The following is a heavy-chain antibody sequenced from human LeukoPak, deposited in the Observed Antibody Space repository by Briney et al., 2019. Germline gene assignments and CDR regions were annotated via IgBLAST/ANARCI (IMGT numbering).Heavy chain of an antibody. CDR3: AGQVGARIRYYYTSGLDV. J-gene: IGHJ6*02. D-gene: IGHD1-26*01. CDR1: GGSISSYY. CDR2: IYYSGTT. Sequence: PSETLSLTCAVYGGSISSYYWSWIRQPPGKGLEWIGYIYYSGTTNYNPSLKSRVTISLDTSKNEFSLRLKSLTAADTAVYYCAGQVGARIRYYYTSGLDVWGQGTTVAVSS. V-gene: IGHV4-59*12.